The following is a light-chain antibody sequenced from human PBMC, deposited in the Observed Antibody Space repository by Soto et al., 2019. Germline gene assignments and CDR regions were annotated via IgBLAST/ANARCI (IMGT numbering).Light chain of an antibody. J-gene: IGLJ2*01. CDR2: XXX. Sequence: QSALTQPASVSGSPGQSITISCTGTSSDVGGYNYISWYQQHPGKXXXXXXYXXXXXXXXXXXXXXGXXXXXXXXXXXSGXQAEDEADYYCSSFTTSSTRIFGGGTKLTVL. CDR1: SSDVGGYNY. CDR3: SSFTTSSTRI. V-gene: IGLV2-14*01.